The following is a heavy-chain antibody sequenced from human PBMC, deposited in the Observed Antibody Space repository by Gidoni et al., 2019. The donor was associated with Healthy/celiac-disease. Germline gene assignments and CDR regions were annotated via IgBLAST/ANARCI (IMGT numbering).Heavy chain of an antibody. CDR2: IKSKTDGGTT. V-gene: IGHV3-15*01. D-gene: IGHD3-9*01. CDR1: GFTFSNAC. Sequence: EVQLVESGGGLVKPGGSLRLSCAASGFTFSNACMSLGRQDPGKGLEWVGRIKSKTDGGTTDYAAPVKGRFTISRDDSKNTLYLQMNSLKTEDTAVYYCTTDGRFDILTGYSDYYFDYWGQGTLVTVSS. J-gene: IGHJ4*02. CDR3: TTDGRFDILTGYSDYYFDY.